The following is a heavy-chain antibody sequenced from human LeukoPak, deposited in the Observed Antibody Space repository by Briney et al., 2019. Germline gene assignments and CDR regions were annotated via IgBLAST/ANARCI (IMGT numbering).Heavy chain of an antibody. Sequence: SETLSLTCLVSGEPISSYYWSWIRQPPGKGLEWIGYIYYSGSTNYNPSLKSRVTISVDTSKNQFSLKLSSVTAADTAVYYCARLTYLWFGELSGTFDYWGQGTLVTVSS. D-gene: IGHD3-10*01. V-gene: IGHV4-59*08. CDR3: ARLTYLWFGELSGTFDY. J-gene: IGHJ4*02. CDR2: IYYSGST. CDR1: GEPISSYY.